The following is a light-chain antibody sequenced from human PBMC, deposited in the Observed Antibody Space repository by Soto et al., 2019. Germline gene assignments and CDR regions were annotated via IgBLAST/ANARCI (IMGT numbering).Light chain of an antibody. V-gene: IGKV3-15*01. J-gene: IGKJ4*01. CDR3: QQYGSSPLT. CDR2: GAS. Sequence: EIVMTQSPATLSVSPGERATLSCRASQSVNTNLAWYQQKPGQAPRLLIYGASTRATGIPARFSGSGSGTEFTLAISSLQSEDFAVYSCQQYGSSPLTFGGGTKVEIK. CDR1: QSVNTN.